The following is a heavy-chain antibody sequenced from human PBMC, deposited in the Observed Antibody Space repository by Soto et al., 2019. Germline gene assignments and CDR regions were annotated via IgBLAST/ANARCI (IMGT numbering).Heavy chain of an antibody. Sequence: PXGSLRLSCTASGFTFGDYAMSGFRQAPGKGLEWVGFIRSKAYGGTTEYAASVKGRFTISRDDSKSIAYLQMNSLKTEDTAVYYCTRDPPYSRGDYWGQGTLVTVSS. CDR1: GFTFGDYA. J-gene: IGHJ4*02. CDR3: TRDPPYSRGDY. D-gene: IGHD5-18*01. V-gene: IGHV3-49*03. CDR2: IRSKAYGGTT.